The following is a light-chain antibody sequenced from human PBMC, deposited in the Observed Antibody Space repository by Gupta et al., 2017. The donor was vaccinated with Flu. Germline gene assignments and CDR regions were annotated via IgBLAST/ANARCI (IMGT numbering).Light chain of an antibody. Sequence: QSVLIQPDSVSGSPGQSITIFCSGTRNDVGHYNLVSWFQQYPGEVPRLIIYESTERPSGISSRFSGSKSGTMASLTVSGLQAEDEADYYCCSYTVSGIWVFGGGTKLTV. CDR1: RNDVGHYNL. V-gene: IGLV2-23*01. J-gene: IGLJ3*02. CDR2: EST. CDR3: CSYTVSGIWV.